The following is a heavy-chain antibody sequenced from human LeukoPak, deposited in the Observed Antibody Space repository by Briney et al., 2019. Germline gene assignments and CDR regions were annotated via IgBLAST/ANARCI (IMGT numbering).Heavy chain of an antibody. CDR1: GFTFSSYS. Sequence: GGSLRLSCAASGFTFSSYSMNWVRQAPGKGLEWVSYISSSSSTIYYADSVKGRFTISRDNAKNSLYLQMNSLRAEDTAVYYCARVGYSSGGKFDPWGQGTLVTVSS. J-gene: IGHJ5*02. CDR3: ARVGYSSGGKFDP. CDR2: ISSSSSTI. V-gene: IGHV3-48*01. D-gene: IGHD6-19*01.